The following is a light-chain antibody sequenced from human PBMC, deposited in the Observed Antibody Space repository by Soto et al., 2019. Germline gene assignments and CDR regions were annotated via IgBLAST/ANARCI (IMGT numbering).Light chain of an antibody. J-gene: IGKJ1*01. CDR2: DAS. CDR1: ESTSSW. CDR3: QQYKSYPWT. V-gene: IGKV1-5*01. Sequence: DIHMTHSPSTLSASVGDRVTITCRASESTSSWLAWYQQKPGKAPKLLIYDASSLESGVPSRFSGSGSGTEFSLTISSLQPDDFASYYCQQYKSYPWTFGQGTKVDIK.